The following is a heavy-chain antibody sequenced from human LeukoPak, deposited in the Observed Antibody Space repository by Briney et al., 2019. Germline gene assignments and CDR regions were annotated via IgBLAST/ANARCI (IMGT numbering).Heavy chain of an antibody. Sequence: SETLSLTCTVSGGSISSSSYYWGWIRQPPGKGLEWIGSIYYSGSTYYNPSLKSRVTISVDTSKNQFSLKLSSVTAADTAVYYCAREGRCSSTSCQKKNWFDPWGQGTLVTASS. CDR1: GGSISSSSYY. J-gene: IGHJ5*02. CDR3: AREGRCSSTSCQKKNWFDP. CDR2: IYYSGST. V-gene: IGHV4-39*07. D-gene: IGHD2-2*01.